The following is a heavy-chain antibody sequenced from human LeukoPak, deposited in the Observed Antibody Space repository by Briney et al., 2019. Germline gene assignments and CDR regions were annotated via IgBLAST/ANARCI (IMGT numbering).Heavy chain of an antibody. J-gene: IGHJ6*02. D-gene: IGHD3-10*01. CDR3: ARENNFGSGMDV. V-gene: IGHV3-53*01. CDR2: IYSGGST. CDR1: GFTVSSNS. Sequence: GGSLRLSCAASGFTVSSNSVTWVRQAPGKGLQWVSVIYSGGSTYYADSVKGRFTISRDNSKNTLYLQMNSLRAEDTAVYYCARENNFGSGMDVWGQGTTVTVSS.